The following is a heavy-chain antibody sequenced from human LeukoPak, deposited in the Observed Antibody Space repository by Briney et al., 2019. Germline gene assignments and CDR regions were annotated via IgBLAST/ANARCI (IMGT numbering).Heavy chain of an antibody. Sequence: PGGSVRLSCAASGFTFSSYAMSWVRQAPGKGLEWVSAISDSGGSTYYADSVKGRFTISRDNSKNTLYLQMNSLRAEDTAVYYCAKGRTYSNYYWFDPWGQGTLVTVSS. CDR1: GFTFSSYA. V-gene: IGHV3-23*01. CDR2: ISDSGGST. CDR3: AKGRTYSNYYWFDP. D-gene: IGHD4-11*01. J-gene: IGHJ5*02.